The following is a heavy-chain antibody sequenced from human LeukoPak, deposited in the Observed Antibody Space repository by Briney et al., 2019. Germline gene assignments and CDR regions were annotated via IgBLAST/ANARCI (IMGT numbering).Heavy chain of an antibody. V-gene: IGHV4-30-4*01. CDR2: IYYSGST. Sequence: SETLSLTCTVSGGSISSGDYYWSWIRQPPGKGLEWIGYIYYSGSTYYNPSLKSRVTISVDTSKNQFSLKLSSVTAADTAVYYSARFERGYSGSEGIDYWGQGTLVTVSS. CDR3: ARFERGYSGSEGIDY. CDR1: GGSISSGDYY. D-gene: IGHD5-12*01. J-gene: IGHJ4*02.